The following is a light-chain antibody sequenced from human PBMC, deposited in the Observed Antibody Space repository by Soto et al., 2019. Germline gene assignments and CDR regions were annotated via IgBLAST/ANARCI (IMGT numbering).Light chain of an antibody. Sequence: EIEMTQSPATLSLARGERVTLSCRASESFSTNLAWYQQKAGQAPRLLIYGASTRATGIPARFSGSGSGTEFTLTISSLQSEDFAVYYCQQYSIWRTFGQGTKVDI. CDR3: QQYSIWRT. CDR2: GAS. V-gene: IGKV3-15*01. J-gene: IGKJ1*01. CDR1: ESFSTN.